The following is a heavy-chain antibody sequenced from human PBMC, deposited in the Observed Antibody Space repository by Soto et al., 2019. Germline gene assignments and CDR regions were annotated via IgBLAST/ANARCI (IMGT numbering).Heavy chain of an antibody. J-gene: IGHJ4*02. CDR1: GGSISSGGYY. V-gene: IGHV4-31*03. CDR2: IYYSGST. CDR3: ARGGVGYCSSTSCYAVDY. Sequence: QVQLQESGPGLVKPSQTLSLTCTVSGGSISSGGYYWSWIRQHPGKGLEWIGYIYYSGSTYYNPXXTIRVTISVDXXKXQXXLKLSSVTAADTAVYYCARGGVGYCSSTSCYAVDYWGPGTLVTVSS. D-gene: IGHD2-2*01.